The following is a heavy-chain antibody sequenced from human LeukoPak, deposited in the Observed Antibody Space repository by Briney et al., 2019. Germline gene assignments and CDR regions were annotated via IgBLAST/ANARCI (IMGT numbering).Heavy chain of an antibody. J-gene: IGHJ4*02. V-gene: IGHV3-74*01. CDR3: ATMITFGGVIAYFDY. CDR2: VNTDGSST. D-gene: IGHD3-16*02. CDR1: GFTFSSYW. Sequence: GGSLRLSCAASGFTFSSYWMHWVRQAPGKGLVWVSRVNTDGSSTTYADSVKGRFTISRDNAKNTLYLQMNSLRAEDTAVYYCATMITFGGVIAYFDYWGQGTLVTVSS.